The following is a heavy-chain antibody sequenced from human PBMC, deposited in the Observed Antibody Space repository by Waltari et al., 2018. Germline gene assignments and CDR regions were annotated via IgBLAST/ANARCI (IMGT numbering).Heavy chain of an antibody. D-gene: IGHD2-15*01. CDR3: ARDHGAASGGSSHGAFDI. J-gene: IGHJ3*02. CDR1: GGTFSSYA. V-gene: IGHV1-69*12. CDR2: IIPIFGTA. Sequence: QVQLVQSGAEVKKPGSSVKVSCKASGGTFSSYAISWVRQAPGQGLEWMGGIIPIFGTASYAQKFQGRVTITADESTSTAYMELSSLRSEDTAVYYCARDHGAASGGSSHGAFDIWGQGTMVTVSS.